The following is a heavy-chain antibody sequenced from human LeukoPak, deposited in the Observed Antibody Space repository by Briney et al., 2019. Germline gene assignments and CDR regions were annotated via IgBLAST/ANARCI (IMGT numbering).Heavy chain of an antibody. Sequence: SETLSLTCTVSGGSISSYYWSWIRQPAGKGLEWIGRIYTSGSTSYNPSLKSRVTMSVDTSKNQFSLKLSSVTAADTAVYYCARELNYYDSSGYYYSWFDPWGQGTLVTVSS. V-gene: IGHV4-4*07. CDR3: ARELNYYDSSGYYYSWFDP. CDR2: IYTSGST. D-gene: IGHD3-22*01. CDR1: GGSISSYY. J-gene: IGHJ5*02.